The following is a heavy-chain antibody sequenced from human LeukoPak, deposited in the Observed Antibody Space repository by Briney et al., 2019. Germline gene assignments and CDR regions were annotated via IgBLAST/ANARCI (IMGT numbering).Heavy chain of an antibody. J-gene: IGHJ4*02. D-gene: IGHD3-22*01. CDR2: INPNSGGT. Sequence: ASMKVSCKASGYTFTSYGISWVRQAPGQGLEWMGWINPNSGGTNYAQKFQGRVTMTRDTSISTAYMELSRLRSDDTAVYYCARDGSTYYDSSGYYLSWGQGTLVTVSS. CDR3: ARDGSTYYDSSGYYLS. CDR1: GYTFTSYG. V-gene: IGHV1-2*02.